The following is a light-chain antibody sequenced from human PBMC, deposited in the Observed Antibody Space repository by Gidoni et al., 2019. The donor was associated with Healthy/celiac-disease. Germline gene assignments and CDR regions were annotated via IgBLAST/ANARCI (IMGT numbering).Light chain of an antibody. CDR3: CSYAV. V-gene: IGLV2-11*01. CDR1: SSDVGGYSY. J-gene: IGLJ1*01. Sequence: SALTQPGPVSESPGQSVTIPCTGTSSDVGGYSYVSWYQQHPGKAPTLMIYEFSKRPSGAPDRFSGSKSGNTASLTISGLQAEDEADYYCCSYAVFGTGTKVTVL. CDR2: EFS.